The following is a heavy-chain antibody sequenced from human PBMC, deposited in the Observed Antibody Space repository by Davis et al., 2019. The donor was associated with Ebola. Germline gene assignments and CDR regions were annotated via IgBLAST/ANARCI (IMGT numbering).Heavy chain of an antibody. J-gene: IGHJ4*02. Sequence: ESLKISCVAYGFSFANDWMIWVRQAPGKGLEWVGRIRSANDGGTTDSAAPVKGRFAISRDDSKSTLYLQMSSLRTEDTAVYYCAAARKYSYGLTWGQGTLVTVSS. V-gene: IGHV3-15*05. CDR3: AAARKYSYGLT. D-gene: IGHD5-18*01. CDR1: GFSFANDW. CDR2: IRSANDGGTT.